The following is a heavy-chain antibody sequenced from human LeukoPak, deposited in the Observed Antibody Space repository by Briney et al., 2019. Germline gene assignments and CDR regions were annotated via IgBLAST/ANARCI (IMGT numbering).Heavy chain of an antibody. CDR2: IWYDGSNK. Sequence: PGGSLRLSCAASGFTFSSYGMHWVRQAPGKGLEWVAVIWYDGSNKYYADSVKGRFTLSRDNSKNKLYLQMNSLRAADTAVYYCARDGSGYDSFGVFDPWGQGTLVTVSS. CDR1: GFTFSSYG. CDR3: ARDGSGYDSFGVFDP. V-gene: IGHV3-33*01. J-gene: IGHJ5*02. D-gene: IGHD5-12*01.